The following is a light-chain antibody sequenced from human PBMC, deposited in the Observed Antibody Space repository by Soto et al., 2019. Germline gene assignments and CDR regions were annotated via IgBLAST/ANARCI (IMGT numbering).Light chain of an antibody. J-gene: IGKJ1*01. CDR2: GAS. Sequence: EIVMTQSPATLSVSPGERATLSCRASQGVSTNLAWYQHNPGQAPRLLIYGASTRATGIPDRFSGSGSGTEFTLTISSLQSEDFAVYYWQQYNNWPPWTFGQGTKVEIQ. CDR1: QGVSTN. V-gene: IGKV3-15*01. CDR3: QQYNNWPPWT.